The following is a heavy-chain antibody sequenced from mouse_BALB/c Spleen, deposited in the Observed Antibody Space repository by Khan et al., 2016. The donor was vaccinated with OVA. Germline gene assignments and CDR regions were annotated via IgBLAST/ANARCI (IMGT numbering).Heavy chain of an antibody. J-gene: IGHJ2*01. D-gene: IGHD1-2*01. Sequence: EVQLQESGPGLVKPSQSLSLTCTVTGYSITSGYGWNWIRQFPGNKLEWMGYISYSGSTNYNPSLKSRISITRDTSKHQFFLQLNSVHTEDTSTYYCARTARIKYWGQGTTLTVSS. CDR2: ISYSGST. V-gene: IGHV3-2*02. CDR3: ARTARIKY. CDR1: GYSITSGYG.